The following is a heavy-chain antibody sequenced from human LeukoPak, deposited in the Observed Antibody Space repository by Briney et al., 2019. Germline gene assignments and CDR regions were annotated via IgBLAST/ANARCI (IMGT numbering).Heavy chain of an antibody. D-gene: IGHD3-3*01. CDR3: AIFKHHLRPDY. V-gene: IGHV5-51*01. J-gene: IGHJ4*02. CDR2: IYPDDSDT. CDR1: GYSFTSYW. Sequence: GESLKISCKGSGYSFTSYWIGWVRQMPGKGQEWMGIIYPDDSDTRYSPSFQGQVTISADKSISTAYLQWSSLKASDTAMYYCAIFKHHLRPDYWGQGTLVTVSS.